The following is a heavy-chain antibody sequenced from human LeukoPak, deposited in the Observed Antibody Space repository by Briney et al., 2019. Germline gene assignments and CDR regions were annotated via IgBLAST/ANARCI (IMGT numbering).Heavy chain of an antibody. CDR2: INHSGST. J-gene: IGHJ6*03. CDR3: ARGRQYGGNPRRYYYYMDV. Sequence: KPSETLSLTCAVYGGSFSGYYWSWIRQPPGKGLEWIGEINHSGSTNYNPSLKSRVTISVDTSKNQFSLKLSSVTAADTAVYYCARGRQYGGNPRRYYYYMDVWGKGTTVTVSS. D-gene: IGHD4-23*01. V-gene: IGHV4-34*01. CDR1: GGSFSGYY.